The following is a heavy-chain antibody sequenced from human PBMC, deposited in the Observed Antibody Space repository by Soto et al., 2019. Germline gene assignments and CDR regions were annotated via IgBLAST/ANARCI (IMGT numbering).Heavy chain of an antibody. J-gene: IGHJ3*02. D-gene: IGHD5-18*01. Sequence: QVQLVQSGAEVKKPGSSVKVSCKASGGTFSSYAISWVRQAHGQGLEWMGGIIPIFGTANYAQKFQGRVTITADESTSTAYMQLSSLRSEDTAVYYCAREGVYIYGYSAFDIWGQGTMVTVSS. CDR2: IIPIFGTA. CDR1: GGTFSSYA. CDR3: AREGVYIYGYSAFDI. V-gene: IGHV1-69*12.